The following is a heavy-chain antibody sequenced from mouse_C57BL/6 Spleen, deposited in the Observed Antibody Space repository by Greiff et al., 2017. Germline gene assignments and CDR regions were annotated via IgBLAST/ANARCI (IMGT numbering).Heavy chain of an antibody. CDR3: ARHLTGNGGYYFDY. V-gene: IGHV1-69*01. D-gene: IGHD4-1*01. CDR1: GYTFTSYW. J-gene: IGHJ2*01. CDR2: IDPSDSYT. Sequence: VQLQQSGAELVMPGASVKLSCKASGYTFTSYWMHWVKQRPGQGLEWIGEIDPSDSYTNYNQKFKGKSTLTVDKSSSTAYMQLSSLTSEDSAVYYGARHLTGNGGYYFDYGGQGTTLTGAS.